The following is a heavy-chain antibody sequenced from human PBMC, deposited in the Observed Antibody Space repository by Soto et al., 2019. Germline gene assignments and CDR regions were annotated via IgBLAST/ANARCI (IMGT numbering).Heavy chain of an antibody. CDR1: GFTFSSYA. CDR2: ISSSSSYI. V-gene: IGHV3-21*01. CDR3: ARASDIVVVVAATNWFDP. D-gene: IGHD2-15*01. J-gene: IGHJ5*02. Sequence: SLRLSCAASGFTFSSYAMSWVRQAPGKGLEWVSSISSSSSYIYYADSVKGRFTISRDNAKNSLYLQMNSLRAEDTAVYYCARASDIVVVVAATNWFDPWGQGTLVTVSS.